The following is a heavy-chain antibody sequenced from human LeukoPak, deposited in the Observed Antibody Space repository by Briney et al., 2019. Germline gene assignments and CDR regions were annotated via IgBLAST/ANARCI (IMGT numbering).Heavy chain of an antibody. J-gene: IGHJ4*02. CDR3: ARGPLYYGSGIGHY. Sequence: PSETLSLTCTVSGGSISSGGYYWSWIRQPPGKGLEWIGYIYHSGSTYYNPSLKSRVTISVDRSKNQFSLKLTSVTAADTAVYYCARGPLYYGSGIGHYWGQGTLVTVSS. CDR1: GGSISSGGYY. V-gene: IGHV4-30-2*01. CDR2: IYHSGST. D-gene: IGHD3-10*01.